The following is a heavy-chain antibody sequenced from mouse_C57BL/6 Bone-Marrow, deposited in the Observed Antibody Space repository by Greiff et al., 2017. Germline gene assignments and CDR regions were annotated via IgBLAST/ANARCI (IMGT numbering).Heavy chain of an antibody. J-gene: IGHJ1*03. D-gene: IGHD1-1*01. CDR2: IYPRSGNT. CDR1: GYTFTSYG. V-gene: IGHV1-81*01. CDR3: ARPAVYYGSREGYVDV. Sequence: QVQLKESGAELARPGASVKLSCKASGYTFTSYGISWVKQRTGQGLEWIGEIYPRSGNTYYNEKFKGKATLTADKSSSTAYMELRSLTSEDSAVYFGARPAVYYGSREGYVDVWGTGTTVTVSS.